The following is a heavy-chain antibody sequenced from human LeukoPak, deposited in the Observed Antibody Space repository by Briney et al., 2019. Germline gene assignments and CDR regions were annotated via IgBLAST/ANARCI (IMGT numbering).Heavy chain of an antibody. D-gene: IGHD3-22*01. CDR1: GFTFSSYA. J-gene: IGHJ4*02. CDR2: ISGSGGST. CDR3: ARDSYDSSGYLDY. Sequence: PGGSLRLSCAASGFTFSSYAMSWVRQAPGKGLEWVSAISGSGGSTYYADSVKGRFNIFRDHAKTSLYLQMDSLRAEDTAVYYCARDSYDSSGYLDYWGQGTLVTVSS. V-gene: IGHV3-23*01.